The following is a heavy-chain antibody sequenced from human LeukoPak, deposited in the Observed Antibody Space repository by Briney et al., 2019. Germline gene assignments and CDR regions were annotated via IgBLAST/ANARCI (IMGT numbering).Heavy chain of an antibody. CDR1: GGSISSGDYY. J-gene: IGHJ6*03. V-gene: IGHV4-30-4*08. CDR3: ARDHSPYDFWSGYYIGDVGMDV. D-gene: IGHD3-3*01. CDR2: IYYSGST. Sequence: PSETLSLTCTVSGGSISSGDYYWSWIRQPPGKGLEWIGYIYYSGSTYCNPSLKSRVTISVDTSKNQFSLKLSSVTAADTAVYYCARDHSPYDFWSGYYIGDVGMDVWGKGTTVTVSS.